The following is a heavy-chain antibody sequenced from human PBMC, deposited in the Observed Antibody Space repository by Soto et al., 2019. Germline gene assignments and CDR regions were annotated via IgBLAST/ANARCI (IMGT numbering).Heavy chain of an antibody. CDR2: ISYDGSNK. V-gene: IGHV3-30-3*01. CDR1: GFTFSSYA. CDR3: AREGLHFDY. D-gene: IGHD2-15*01. J-gene: IGHJ4*02. Sequence: QVQLVESGGGVVQPGRSLRLSCAASGFTFSSYAMHWVRQAPGKGLEWVAVISYDGSNKYDAESVKGRFTISRDNSKNTLYLQMNSLRAEDTAVYYCAREGLHFDYWGQGTLVTVSS.